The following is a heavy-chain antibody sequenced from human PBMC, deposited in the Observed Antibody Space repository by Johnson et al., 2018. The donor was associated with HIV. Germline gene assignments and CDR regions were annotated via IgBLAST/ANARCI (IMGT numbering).Heavy chain of an antibody. D-gene: IGHD6-6*01. CDR2: IDTAGDT. V-gene: IGHV3-13*01. CDR3: AKDLGYSSSSRAVDI. Sequence: VQLVESGGGLVKPGGSLRLSCAASGFTFSSYDMHWVRPTTGKGLAWVSVIDTAGDTYYAGSVKDRFTISSDNSKNTLYLQMNSLRAEDTAVYYCAKDLGYSSSSRAVDIWGQGTMVTVSS. CDR1: GFTFSSYD. J-gene: IGHJ3*02.